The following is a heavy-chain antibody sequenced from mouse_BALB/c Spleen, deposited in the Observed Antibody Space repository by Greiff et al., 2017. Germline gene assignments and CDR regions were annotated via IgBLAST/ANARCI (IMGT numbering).Heavy chain of an antibody. CDR1: GFTFSSFG. CDR3: ARELLRSFDY. D-gene: IGHD1-1*01. Sequence: DVMLVESGGGLVQPGGSRKLSCAASGFTFSSFGMHWVRQAPEKGLEWVAYISSGSSTIYYADTVKGRFTISRDNPKNTLFLQMTSLRSEDTAMYYCARELLRSFDYWGQGTTLTVSA. J-gene: IGHJ2*01. V-gene: IGHV5-17*02. CDR2: ISSGSSTI.